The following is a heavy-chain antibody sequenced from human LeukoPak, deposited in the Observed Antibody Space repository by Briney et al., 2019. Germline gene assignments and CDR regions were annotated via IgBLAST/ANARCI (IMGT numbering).Heavy chain of an antibody. V-gene: IGHV3-23*01. CDR3: AKSRQYDYYGSGSHSYYFDY. J-gene: IGHJ4*02. D-gene: IGHD3-10*01. Sequence: GGSLRLSCAASGFTFSSYAMSWVRQAPGKGLEWVSAISGSGGSTYYADSVKGRFTISRDNSKNTLYLQMNSLRAEDTAVYYCAKSRQYDYYGSGSHSYYFDYWGQGTLVTVSS. CDR1: GFTFSSYA. CDR2: ISGSGGST.